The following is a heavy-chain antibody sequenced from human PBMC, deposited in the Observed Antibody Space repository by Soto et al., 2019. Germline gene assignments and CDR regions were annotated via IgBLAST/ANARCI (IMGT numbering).Heavy chain of an antibody. CDR1: GFTFSDYY. CDR3: ARSYCSGGSCYPEYYYYGIDV. J-gene: IGHJ6*02. D-gene: IGHD2-15*01. V-gene: IGHV3-11*01. Sequence: GGSLRLSCAASGFTFSDYYMSWIRQAPGKGLEWVSYISSSGSTIYYADSVKGRFTISRDNAKNSLYLQMNSLRAEDTAVYYCARSYCSGGSCYPEYYYYGIDVWGQGTTVTVSS. CDR2: ISSSGSTI.